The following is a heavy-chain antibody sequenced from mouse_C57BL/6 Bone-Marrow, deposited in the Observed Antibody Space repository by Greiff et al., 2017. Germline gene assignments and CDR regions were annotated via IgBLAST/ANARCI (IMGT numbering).Heavy chain of an antibody. V-gene: IGHV5-4*01. CDR1: GYTFSSYA. Sequence: EVQVVESGGGLVKPGGSLKLSCAASGYTFSSYAMSWVRQTPEKRLEWVATISDGGSYTNYTDNVKGRYTISRDKAKNNLYLQVSHLKSEDTAMYYCERITTVVAPFDYWGQGTTLTVSS. D-gene: IGHD1-1*01. CDR3: ERITTVVAPFDY. J-gene: IGHJ2*01. CDR2: ISDGGSYT.